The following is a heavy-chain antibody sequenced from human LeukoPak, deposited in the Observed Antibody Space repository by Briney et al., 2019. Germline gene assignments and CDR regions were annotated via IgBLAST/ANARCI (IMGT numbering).Heavy chain of an antibody. CDR3: ARTCSSTSCSYYGMDV. D-gene: IGHD2-2*01. Sequence: GGSLRLSCAASRFTFSSYSMNWVRQAPGKGLEWVSSISSSSSYIYYADSVKGRFTISRDNAKNSLYLQMNSLRAEDTAVYYCARTCSSTSCSYYGMDVWGQGTTVTVSS. CDR2: ISSSSSYI. CDR1: RFTFSSYS. V-gene: IGHV3-21*01. J-gene: IGHJ6*02.